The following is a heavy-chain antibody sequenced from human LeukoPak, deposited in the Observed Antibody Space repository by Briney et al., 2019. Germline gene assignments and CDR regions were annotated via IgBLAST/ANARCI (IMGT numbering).Heavy chain of an antibody. Sequence: KPSETLSLTCTVSGGSISSYYWSWIRQPPGKGLEWIGYIYNSGSTNDNPSLKSRVTISVDTSKNQFSLKLSSVTAADTAVYYCARRGDGYNDLVLDYWGPGTLVTVSS. V-gene: IGHV4-59*08. CDR2: IYNSGST. J-gene: IGHJ4*02. CDR3: ARRGDGYNDLVLDY. D-gene: IGHD5-24*01. CDR1: GGSISSYY.